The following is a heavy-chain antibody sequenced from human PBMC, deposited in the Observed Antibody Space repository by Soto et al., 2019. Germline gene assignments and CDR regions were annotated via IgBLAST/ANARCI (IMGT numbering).Heavy chain of an antibody. Sequence: ASVKVSCKVSGYTLTELSMHWVRQAPGKGLEWMGGFDPEDGETIYAQKFQGRVTMTEDTSTDTAYMELSSLRSEDTAMYYCATKAHRSGYDFDYWGQGTLVTVSS. CDR2: FDPEDGET. CDR3: ATKAHRSGYDFDY. V-gene: IGHV1-24*01. D-gene: IGHD3-3*01. J-gene: IGHJ4*02. CDR1: GYTLTELS.